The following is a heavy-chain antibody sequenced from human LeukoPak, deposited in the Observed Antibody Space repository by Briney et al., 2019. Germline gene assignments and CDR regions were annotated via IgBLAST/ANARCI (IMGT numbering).Heavy chain of an antibody. CDR1: GFTFTNYP. D-gene: IGHD2-2*01. V-gene: IGHV3-33*01. Sequence: GGSLRLSCAASGFTFTNYPMHWVRQAPGKGLEWVAVLWSDGIKTDYADSVKGRFTISRDDSKNTLYLQMNSLRAEDTAVYYCAREILVPAAIGAHGFDYWGQGILVTVSS. J-gene: IGHJ4*02. CDR2: LWSDGIKT. CDR3: AREILVPAAIGAHGFDY.